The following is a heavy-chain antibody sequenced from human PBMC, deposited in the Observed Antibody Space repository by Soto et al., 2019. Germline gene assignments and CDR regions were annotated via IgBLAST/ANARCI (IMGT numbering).Heavy chain of an antibody. CDR1: GFTFSSYG. V-gene: IGHV3-30-3*01. D-gene: IGHD6-13*01. CDR3: ARDSGYSISWYAFDI. Sequence: GGSLRLSCAASGFTFSSYGMHWVRQAPGKGLEWVAVISYDGSNKYYADSVKGRFTISRDNSKNTLYLQMNSLRAEDTSYYYCARDSGYSISWYAFDIWGQGTMVTVSS. CDR2: ISYDGSNK. J-gene: IGHJ3*02.